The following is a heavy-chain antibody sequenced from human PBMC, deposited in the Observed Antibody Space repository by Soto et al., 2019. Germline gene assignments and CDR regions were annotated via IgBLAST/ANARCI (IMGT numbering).Heavy chain of an antibody. V-gene: IGHV1-18*01. D-gene: IGHD3-10*01. J-gene: IGHJ4*02. CDR1: GYTCTDHG. CDR2: VSSYNGNT. Sequence: QVQLVQSGPEVQKPGASVTVYCKTSGYTCTDHGIDGVRQAPGQGLEWVGWVSSYNGNTNYAYNLKDRVIMTTDASTVKADLELRGLRSDDTAVYYCAREVEGSYSPADFWGQGTPVTVSS. CDR3: AREVEGSYSPADF.